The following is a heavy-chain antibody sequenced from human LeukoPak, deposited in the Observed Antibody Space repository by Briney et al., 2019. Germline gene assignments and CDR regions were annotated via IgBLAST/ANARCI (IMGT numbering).Heavy chain of an antibody. CDR1: GYTFTGYY. Sequence: ASVKVSCKASGYTFTGYYMHWVRQAPGQGLEWMGWINPNSGGTNYAQKFQGRVTMTRDTSISTAYMELSRLGSDDTAVYYCARQYLCEYWGGYYGYWGQGTLVTVSS. D-gene: IGHD3-3*01. CDR2: INPNSGGT. CDR3: ARQYLCEYWGGYYGY. V-gene: IGHV1-2*02. J-gene: IGHJ4*02.